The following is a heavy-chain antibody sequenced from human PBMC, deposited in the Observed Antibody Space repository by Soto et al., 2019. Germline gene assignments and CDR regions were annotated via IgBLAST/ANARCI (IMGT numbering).Heavy chain of an antibody. Sequence: HPGGSLRLSCAASGFTFSSYSMNWVRQAPGKGLEWVSYISSSSSTIYYADSVKGRFTISRDNAKNSLYLQMNSLRAEDTAVYYCAGVPPYVATIRPNWFDPWGQGTLVTVSS. V-gene: IGHV3-48*01. J-gene: IGHJ5*02. CDR2: ISSSSSTI. CDR3: AGVPPYVATIRPNWFDP. D-gene: IGHD5-12*01. CDR1: GFTFSSYS.